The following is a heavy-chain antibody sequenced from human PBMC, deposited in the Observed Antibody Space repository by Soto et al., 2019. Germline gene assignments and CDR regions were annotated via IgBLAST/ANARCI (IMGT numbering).Heavy chain of an antibody. J-gene: IGHJ4*02. Sequence: EVQLLESGGGLVQPGGSLRLSCAASGLRVSSFAMTWVRQAPGKGLEWISSVNGDGTATYYANPVKGRFTISRDTSKNTLYLQMDSLRAEDTAVYYCAKITRSWGQGTLVTVSS. CDR3: AKITRS. CDR1: GLRVSSFA. V-gene: IGHV3-23*01. CDR2: VNGDGTAT. D-gene: IGHD3-16*01.